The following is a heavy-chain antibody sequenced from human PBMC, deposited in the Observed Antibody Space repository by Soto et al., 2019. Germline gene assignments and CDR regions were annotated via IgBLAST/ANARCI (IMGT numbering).Heavy chain of an antibody. CDR1: GGSISSGGNY. Sequence: LSLTCTVSGGSISSGGNYWSWIRQHPGKGLEWIGSIYYSGSTYYNPSLQSRVTISIDTSKNQFSLKLTSVTAADTAVYYCARSQRFGDWPRPHYYYGMDVWGQGTTVTVSS. CDR2: IYYSGST. V-gene: IGHV4-31*03. D-gene: IGHD3-10*01. CDR3: ARSQRFGDWPRPHYYYGMDV. J-gene: IGHJ6*02.